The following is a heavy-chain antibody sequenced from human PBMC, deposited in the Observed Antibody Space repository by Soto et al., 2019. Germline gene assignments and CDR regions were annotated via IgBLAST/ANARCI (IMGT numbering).Heavy chain of an antibody. CDR1: GGSISSGGYY. Sequence: SETLSLTCTVSGGSISSGGYYWSWIRQHPGKGLEWIGYIYYSGSTYYNPSLKSRVTISVDTSKNQFSLKLSSVTAADTAVYYCARVRRFLLGELSPGRFVYWGPGPRVTVSS. V-gene: IGHV4-31*03. CDR3: ARVRRFLLGELSPGRFVY. J-gene: IGHJ4*02. D-gene: IGHD3-16*02. CDR2: IYYSGST.